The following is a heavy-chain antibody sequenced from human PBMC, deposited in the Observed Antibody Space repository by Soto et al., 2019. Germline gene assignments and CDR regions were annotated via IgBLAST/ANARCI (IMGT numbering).Heavy chain of an antibody. CDR2: ISRFSDRT. V-gene: IGHV3-21*06. D-gene: IGHD3-10*01. Sequence: GVSLRLSCVASGFHFNSYTMNWVRQAPGKGLEWVSSISRFSDRTYYADSVKGRFAIFRANAENSVYLQVNSLRAEDTAVYYCARVGAYFGEFDYLENWGQETPDTVSS. CDR3: ARVGAYFGEFDYLEN. J-gene: IGHJ4*02. CDR1: GFHFNSYT.